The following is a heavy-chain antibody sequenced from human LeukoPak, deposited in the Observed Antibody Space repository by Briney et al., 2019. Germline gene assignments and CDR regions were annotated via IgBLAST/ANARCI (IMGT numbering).Heavy chain of an antibody. D-gene: IGHD3-22*01. CDR2: IYYSGST. J-gene: IGHJ5*02. V-gene: IGHV4-39*01. Sequence: PSETLSLTCTVSGGSISSSSYYWGWIRQPPGKGLEWIGSIYYSGSTYYNPSLKGRVTISVDTSKNQFSLKLSSVTAADTAVYYCARQLLNYYDSSGYIGPWGQGTLVTVSS. CDR1: GGSISSSSYY. CDR3: ARQLLNYYDSSGYIGP.